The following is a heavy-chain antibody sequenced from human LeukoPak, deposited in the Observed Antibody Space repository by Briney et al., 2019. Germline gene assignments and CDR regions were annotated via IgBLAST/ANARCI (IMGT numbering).Heavy chain of an antibody. V-gene: IGHV1-2*02. CDR3: ARSPFYDYVWGSYPPSDY. J-gene: IGHJ4*02. CDR2: INPNSGGT. Sequence: VASVKVSCXASGYTFTGYYMHWVRQAPGQGLEWMGWINPNSGGTNYAQKFQGRVTMTRDTSISTAYMELSRLRSDDTAVYYCARSPFYDYVWGSYPPSDYWGQGTLVTVSS. D-gene: IGHD3-16*01. CDR1: GYTFTGYY.